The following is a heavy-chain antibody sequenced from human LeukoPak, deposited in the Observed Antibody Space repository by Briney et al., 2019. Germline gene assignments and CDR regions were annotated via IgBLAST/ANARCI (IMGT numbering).Heavy chain of an antibody. CDR1: GYTFTSYG. CDR2: ISAYNGNT. J-gene: IGHJ3*02. Sequence: GASVKVSCKASGYTFTSYGISWVRQAPGQRLEWMRWISAYNGNTNYAQKLQGRVTMTTDTSTSTAYMELRSLRSDDTAVYYCARDRSSSGWIDAFDIWGQGTMVTVSS. V-gene: IGHV1-18*01. D-gene: IGHD6-19*01. CDR3: ARDRSSSGWIDAFDI.